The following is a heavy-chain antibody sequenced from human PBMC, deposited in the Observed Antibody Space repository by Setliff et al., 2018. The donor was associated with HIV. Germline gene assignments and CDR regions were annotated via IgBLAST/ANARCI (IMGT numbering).Heavy chain of an antibody. CDR2: ISGSGGTT. D-gene: IGHD6-19*01. CDR1: GYNFGVYW. CDR3: ASDQQWLAQGWGGPHY. J-gene: IGHJ4*02. V-gene: IGHV3-48*01. Sequence: GGSLRLSCAASGYNFGVYWMHWVRQAPGKGLQWVSSISGSGGTTYYGDSVKGRFTISRDNSKNTLYLQMNTLRAEDTAVYYCASDQQWLAQGWGGPHYWGQGTLVTVSS.